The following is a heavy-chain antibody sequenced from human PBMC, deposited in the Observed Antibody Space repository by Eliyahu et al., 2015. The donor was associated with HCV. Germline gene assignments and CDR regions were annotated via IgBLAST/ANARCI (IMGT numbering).Heavy chain of an antibody. V-gene: IGHV1-2*02. Sequence: QVQLVQSGAEVKKPGASVKVSCKASGYTFTGYYMHWVRQAPGQGLEWMGWINPNSGGTNYAQKFQGRVTMTRDTSISTAYMELSRLRSDDTAVYYCASASYYYGSGSRWFDPWGQGTLVTVSS. CDR2: INPNSGGT. J-gene: IGHJ5*02. D-gene: IGHD3-10*01. CDR3: ASASYYYGSGSRWFDP. CDR1: GYTFTGYY.